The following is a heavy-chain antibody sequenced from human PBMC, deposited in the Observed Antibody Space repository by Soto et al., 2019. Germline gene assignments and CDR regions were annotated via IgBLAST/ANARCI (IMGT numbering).Heavy chain of an antibody. J-gene: IGHJ4*02. CDR1: GGSISSSSYY. CDR3: ASPVYSVYDGYYFDY. V-gene: IGHV4-39*01. D-gene: IGHD5-12*01. CDR2: IYYSGST. Sequence: PSETLSLTCTVSGGSISSSSYYWGWIRQPPGKGLEWIGSIYYSGSTYYNPSLKSRVTVSVDTSKNQFSLKLSSVTAADTAVYYCASPVYSVYDGYYFDYWGQGTLVTVSA.